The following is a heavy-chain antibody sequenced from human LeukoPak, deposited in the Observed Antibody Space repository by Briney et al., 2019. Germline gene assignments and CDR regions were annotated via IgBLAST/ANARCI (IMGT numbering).Heavy chain of an antibody. D-gene: IGHD6-13*01. CDR2: INPNSGGT. V-gene: IGHV1-2*02. J-gene: IGHJ4*02. CDR3: AREVESGSWNDY. CDR1: GYTFNGYY. Sequence: GASVKVSCKASGYTFNGYYIQWVRQAPGQGLEWMGWINPNSGGTNYAQKFQGRVTMTRDTSISTAYMELSRLRSDDTAVYYCAREVESGSWNDYWGQGTLVTVSS.